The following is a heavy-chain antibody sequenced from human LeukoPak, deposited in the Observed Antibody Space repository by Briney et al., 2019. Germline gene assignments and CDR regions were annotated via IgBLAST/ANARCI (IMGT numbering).Heavy chain of an antibody. CDR1: GGSVSGSSYY. D-gene: IGHD3-22*01. CDR2: ISYSGST. J-gene: IGHJ4*02. CDR3: RGYDSSGSWLFDY. Sequence: SETLSLTCTVSGGSVSGSSYYWSWTRQPPGKGLEWIGSISYSGSTYYNPSLKSRVTMSVDTSKNQFSLKLSSVTAADTALYYCRGYDSSGSWLFDYWGQGTRVAVSS. V-gene: IGHV4-39*01.